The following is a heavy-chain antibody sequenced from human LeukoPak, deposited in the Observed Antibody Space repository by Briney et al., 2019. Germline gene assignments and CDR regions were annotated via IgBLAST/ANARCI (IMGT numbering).Heavy chain of an antibody. Sequence: SSETLSLTCTVSGGSISSGSYYWSWIRQPAGKGLEWIGRIYTSGSTNYNPSLKSRVTISVDTSKNQFSLKLSSVTAADTAVYYCARLRYGDYAFDIWGQGTMVTVSS. CDR1: GGSISSGSYY. J-gene: IGHJ3*02. V-gene: IGHV4-61*02. CDR3: ARLRYGDYAFDI. D-gene: IGHD4-17*01. CDR2: IYTSGST.